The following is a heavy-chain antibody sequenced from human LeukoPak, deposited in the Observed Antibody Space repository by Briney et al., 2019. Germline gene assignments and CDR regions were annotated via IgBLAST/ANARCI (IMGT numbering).Heavy chain of an antibody. Sequence: GASVKVSCKASGYTFTGYYMHWVRQAPGQGLEWMGWINPNSGGTNYAQKFQGRVTMTRDTSISTAYMELSRLRSDDTAVYYCARFDVLEPRYYFDYWGQGTLVTVSS. D-gene: IGHD1-1*01. J-gene: IGHJ4*02. CDR3: ARFDVLEPRYYFDY. V-gene: IGHV1-2*02. CDR1: GYTFTGYY. CDR2: INPNSGGT.